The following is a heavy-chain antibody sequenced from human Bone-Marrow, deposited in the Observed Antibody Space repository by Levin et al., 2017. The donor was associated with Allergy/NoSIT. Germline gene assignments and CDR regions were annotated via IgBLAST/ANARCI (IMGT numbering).Heavy chain of an antibody. J-gene: IGHJ4*02. Sequence: GGSLRLSCAASGFTFSSHWMHWVRQDPGKGLVWVSRINYDGSDISYADSVKGRFTISRDNAKNTVSLQMNSLRVEDTAVYYCVRDGDSVITFDHWGQGALVTVSS. V-gene: IGHV3-74*01. D-gene: IGHD4-17*01. CDR3: VRDGDSVITFDH. CDR1: GFTFSSHW. CDR2: INYDGSDI.